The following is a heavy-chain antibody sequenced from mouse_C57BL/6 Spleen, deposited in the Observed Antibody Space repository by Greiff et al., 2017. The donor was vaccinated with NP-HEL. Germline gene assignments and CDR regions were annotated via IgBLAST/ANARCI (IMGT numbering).Heavy chain of an antibody. CDR3: ANIYYDYDGGFAY. D-gene: IGHD2-4*01. J-gene: IGHJ3*01. V-gene: IGHV1-82*01. CDR2: IYPGDGDT. CDR1: GYAFSSSW. Sequence: QVQLQQSGPELVKPGASVKISCKASGYAFSSSWMNWVKQRPGKGLEWIGRIYPGDGDTNYNGKFKGKATLTADKSSSTAYMQLSSLTSEDSAVYFCANIYYDYDGGFAYWGQGTLVTVSA.